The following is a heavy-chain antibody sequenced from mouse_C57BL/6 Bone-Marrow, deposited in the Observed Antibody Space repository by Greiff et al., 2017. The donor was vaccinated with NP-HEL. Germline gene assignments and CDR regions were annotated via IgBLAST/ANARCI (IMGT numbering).Heavy chain of an antibody. CDR1: GYTFTDYY. J-gene: IGHJ4*01. V-gene: IGHV1-26*01. D-gene: IGHD2-9*01. Sequence: VQLQQSGPELVKPGASVKISCKASGYTFTDYYMNWVKQSHGKSLEWIGDINPNNGGNSYTPKFKGKATLTADKSSSTAYMELRSLTSEDSAVYYGVRATYYGYDGGMDFWGQGTSVTVSA. CDR2: INPNNGGN. CDR3: VRATYYGYDGGMDF.